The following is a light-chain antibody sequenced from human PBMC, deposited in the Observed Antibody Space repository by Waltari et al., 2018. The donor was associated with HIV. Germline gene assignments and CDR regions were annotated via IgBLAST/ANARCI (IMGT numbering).Light chain of an antibody. V-gene: IGLV1-40*01. CDR3: QSYDTSLSARV. Sequence: QSVLTQPPSVSGAPGQSVTITCTGSSSNIGAGDDVHRSHQCPRSAPKLLLYGNNNRPSGVPDRFSASKFGASVYLAITGLQPDDEADYYCQSYDTSLSARVFGGGTKLTVL. J-gene: IGLJ3*02. CDR2: GNN. CDR1: SSNIGAGDD.